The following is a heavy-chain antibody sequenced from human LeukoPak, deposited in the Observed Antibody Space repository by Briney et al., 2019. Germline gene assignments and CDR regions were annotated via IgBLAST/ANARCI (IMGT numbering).Heavy chain of an antibody. Sequence: PGGPLRLSCAASGFTFSSYAMSWVRQAPGKGLEWVSAISGSGGSTYYADSVKGRFTISRDNSKNTLYLQMNSLRAEDTAVYYCAKVGGSRADVENDYWGQGTLVTVAT. CDR2: ISGSGGST. CDR1: GFTFSSYA. V-gene: IGHV3-23*01. D-gene: IGHD3-16*01. CDR3: AKVGGSRADVENDY. J-gene: IGHJ4*02.